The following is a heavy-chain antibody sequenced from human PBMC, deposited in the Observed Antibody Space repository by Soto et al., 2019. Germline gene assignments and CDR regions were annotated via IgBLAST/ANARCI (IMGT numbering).Heavy chain of an antibody. CDR2: INTYNGNT. J-gene: IGHJ6*02. Sequence: QVQLVQSGAEVKNPGASVKVSCKASGYTFTRYGIGWARQAPGQGLEWMGWINTYNGNTNYAQNVKGRITLTTDTPTSTAYMELRSLRSNDTAIYYCAMVDVYVTPSPQDVWGQGTTVIVSS. CDR3: AMVDVYVTPSPQDV. V-gene: IGHV1-18*01. D-gene: IGHD3-16*01. CDR1: GYTFTRYG.